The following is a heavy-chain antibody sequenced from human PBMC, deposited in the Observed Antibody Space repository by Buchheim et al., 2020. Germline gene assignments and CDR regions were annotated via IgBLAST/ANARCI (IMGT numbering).Heavy chain of an antibody. J-gene: IGHJ4*02. CDR3: AKAYHQGGTCYSACDY. Sequence: EVQLVESGGGLVQPGGSLRLSCAASGFIFSNYGMSWVRQAPGKGLEWVSVVSGNGGSTFNADSVKGRFPISRDNSKNTLYLQMNSLRADDTAVYYCAKAYHQGGTCYSACDYWGQGTL. V-gene: IGHV3-23*04. CDR1: GFIFSNYG. CDR2: VSGNGGST. D-gene: IGHD2-15*01.